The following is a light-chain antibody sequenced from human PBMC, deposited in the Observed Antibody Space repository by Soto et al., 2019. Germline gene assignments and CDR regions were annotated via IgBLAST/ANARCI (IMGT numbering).Light chain of an antibody. V-gene: IGLV2-14*01. CDR3: SSYTSSSTLYV. J-gene: IGLJ1*01. Sequence: QSALTQPASVSGSPGQSITISCTGTSSDVGDNNYVSWYQQHPGKAPTLMIYDVTHRPSGISNRFSGSKSGNTASLTISGLQAEDEADYYYSSYTSSSTLYVFGTGTKLTVL. CDR1: SSDVGDNNY. CDR2: DVT.